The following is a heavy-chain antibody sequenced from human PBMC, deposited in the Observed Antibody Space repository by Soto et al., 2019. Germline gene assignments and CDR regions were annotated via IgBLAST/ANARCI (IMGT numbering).Heavy chain of an antibody. D-gene: IGHD7-27*01. V-gene: IGHV4-4*02. J-gene: IGHJ4*02. CDR1: GDSINSNYC. Sequence: QVQLQESGPGLVRPSGTLSLTCAVSGDSINSNYCWTWVRQPPGKGLEWIAEIYYSGGTSYNPSLKSRVTISMDKPKHQFSLKLTSVTAPDTAMYYCARDTGWGLGYWGQGPLVTVSS. CDR3: ARDTGWGLGY. CDR2: IYYSGGT.